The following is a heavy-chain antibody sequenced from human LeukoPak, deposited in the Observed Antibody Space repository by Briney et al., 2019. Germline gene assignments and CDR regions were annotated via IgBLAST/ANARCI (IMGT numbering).Heavy chain of an antibody. V-gene: IGHV4-59*01. J-gene: IGHJ4*02. CDR3: ASLRWLVATGYYFDY. D-gene: IGHD6-19*01. Sequence: SETLSLTCTVSGGSISSYYWSWIRQPPGKGLEWIGYIYYSGSTNYNPSLKSRVTISVDTSKNQFSLKLSSVTAADTAVYYCASLRWLVATGYYFDYWGQGTLVTVSS. CDR2: IYYSGST. CDR1: GGSISSYY.